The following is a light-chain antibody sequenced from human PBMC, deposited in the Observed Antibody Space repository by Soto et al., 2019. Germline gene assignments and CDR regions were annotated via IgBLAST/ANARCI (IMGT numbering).Light chain of an antibody. CDR1: QSVSSK. J-gene: IGKJ1*01. Sequence: EIVLTQSPANLSLSPGERATLSCRASQSVSSKLAWYQQKPGQAPRLLIYGASSRATGIPDRFSGSGSGTDFTLTISRLEPEDFAVFYCQHHGSSLTWTFGQGTKVDI. V-gene: IGKV3-20*01. CDR2: GAS. CDR3: QHHGSSLTWT.